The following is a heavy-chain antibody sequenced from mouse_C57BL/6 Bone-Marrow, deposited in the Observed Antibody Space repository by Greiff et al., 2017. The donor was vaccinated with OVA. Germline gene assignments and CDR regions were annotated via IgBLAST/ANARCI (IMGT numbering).Heavy chain of an antibody. CDR2: ISDGGSYH. D-gene: IGHD1-1*02. J-gene: IGHJ3*01. Sequence: EVKLVESGGGLVKPGGSLKLSCAASGFTFSSYAMSWVRQTPEKRLEWVATISDGGSYHYYPDNVKGRFTISRDNAKNNRYRQMSQLKSEDTAMDYCARDAALWDWFSYWGQGTRVTVSA. V-gene: IGHV5-4*01. CDR1: GFTFSSYA. CDR3: ARDAALWDWFSY.